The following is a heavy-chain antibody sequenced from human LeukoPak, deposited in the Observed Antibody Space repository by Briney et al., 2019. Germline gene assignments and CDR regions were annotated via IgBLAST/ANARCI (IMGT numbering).Heavy chain of an antibody. D-gene: IGHD4-23*01. J-gene: IGHJ3*02. CDR3: AKLSRWTVVSDDGFDI. Sequence: GGSLRLSCAASAFTFSNYAMTWVRQAPGKGLEWVSAISGSASSVSSTYYADSVKGRFTISRDNAKNTLYPQMNSLRAEDTALYYCAKLSRWTVVSDDGFDIWGQGTMVTVSS. V-gene: IGHV3-23*01. CDR1: AFTFSNYA. CDR2: ISGSASSVSST.